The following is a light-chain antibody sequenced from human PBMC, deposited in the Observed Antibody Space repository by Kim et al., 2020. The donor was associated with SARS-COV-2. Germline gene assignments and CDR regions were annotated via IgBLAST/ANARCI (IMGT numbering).Light chain of an antibody. Sequence: DIQMTQSPSSLSASVGDRVVITCRASQSISGYVNWYQQKPGKAPKLLIYGVSTLQSGVPSRFSGSGSGTDFALTINTLQAEDFATYYCQETVTSPPYIFGQGKELE. CDR3: QETVTSPPYI. V-gene: IGKV1-39*01. J-gene: IGKJ2*01. CDR2: GVS. CDR1: QSISGY.